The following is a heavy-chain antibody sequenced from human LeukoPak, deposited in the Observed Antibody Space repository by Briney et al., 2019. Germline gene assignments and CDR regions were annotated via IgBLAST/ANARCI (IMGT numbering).Heavy chain of an antibody. D-gene: IGHD3-22*01. CDR3: ARYYYDSSGMYYFDH. CDR2: IYTSGST. Sequence: PSETLSLTCTVSGGSISSYYWSWIRQPAGKGLEWIGRIYTSGSTNYNPSLKSRVTMSVDTSKNQFSLKLSSVTAADTAVYYCARYYYDSSGMYYFDHWGQGTLVTVSS. CDR1: GGSISSYY. J-gene: IGHJ4*02. V-gene: IGHV4-4*07.